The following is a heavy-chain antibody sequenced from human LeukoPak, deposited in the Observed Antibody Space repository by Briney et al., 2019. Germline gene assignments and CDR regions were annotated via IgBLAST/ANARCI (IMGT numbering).Heavy chain of an antibody. D-gene: IGHD3-9*01. CDR1: GFTFSSYS. CDR2: ISSSSSTI. CDR3: ARVPPQLRYFDWSDYYYYYMDV. Sequence: GGSLRLSCAASGFTFSSYSMNWVRQAPGKGLEWVSYISSSSSTIYYADSVKGRFTISRDNAKNSLYLQMNSLRAEDTAVYYCARVPPQLRYFDWSDYYYYYMDVWGKGTTVTVSS. V-gene: IGHV3-48*04. J-gene: IGHJ6*03.